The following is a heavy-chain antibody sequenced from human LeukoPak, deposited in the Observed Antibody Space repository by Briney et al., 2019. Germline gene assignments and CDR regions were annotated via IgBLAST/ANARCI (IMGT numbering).Heavy chain of an antibody. CDR1: RGSISSYY. Sequence: PSETLSLTCTVSRGSISSYYWTWMRQPAGQGLEWIGRIYTSGSTDYNPSLKSRVTMSVDTSKNQFSLKLTSVTAADTAVYYCARYSGYDSFDYWGQGTLVTVSS. D-gene: IGHD5-12*01. V-gene: IGHV4-4*07. J-gene: IGHJ4*02. CDR2: IYTSGST. CDR3: ARYSGYDSFDY.